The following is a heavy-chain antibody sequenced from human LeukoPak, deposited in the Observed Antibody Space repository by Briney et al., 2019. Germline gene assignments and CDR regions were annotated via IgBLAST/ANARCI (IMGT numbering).Heavy chain of an antibody. CDR1: GGSFSGYY. V-gene: IGHV4-34*01. J-gene: IGHJ4*02. CDR3: ARQEVTMIVSDKDGHFDY. CDR2: INHSGST. Sequence: SETLSLTCAVYGGSFSGYYWSWIRQPPGKGLEWIGEINHSGSTNYNPSLKSRVTISVDTSKNQFPLKLSSVTAADTAVYYCARQEVTMIVSDKDGHFDYWGQGTLVTVSS. D-gene: IGHD3-22*01.